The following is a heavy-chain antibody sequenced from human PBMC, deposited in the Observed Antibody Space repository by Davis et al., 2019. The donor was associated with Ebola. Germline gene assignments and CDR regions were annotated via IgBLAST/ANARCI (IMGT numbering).Heavy chain of an antibody. Sequence: WGSLRLSCAVSGFILNTDWMSWVRQAPGKGLEWVGRVKSKSEGGTIDYAAPVKGRFSISGDVSANTLYLRMNSLKVEDTAVYYCTTDRFHWGRGTLVTVSS. J-gene: IGHJ4*02. CDR1: GFILNTDW. V-gene: IGHV3-15*01. CDR3: TTDRFH. CDR2: VKSKSEGGTI.